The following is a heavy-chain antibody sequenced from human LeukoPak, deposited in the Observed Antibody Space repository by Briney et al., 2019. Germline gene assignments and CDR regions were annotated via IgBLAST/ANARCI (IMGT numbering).Heavy chain of an antibody. J-gene: IGHJ4*02. CDR3: ASTPSAIHAY. Sequence: GGSLRLSCAASGFTFSSYAMHWVRQAPGKGLEWVAVISYDGSIKYYADSVKGRFTISRDNPKNTLYLQMNSLRAEDTAVYYCASTPSAIHAYWGQGTLVTVSS. V-gene: IGHV3-30-3*01. CDR2: ISYDGSIK. CDR1: GFTFSSYA. D-gene: IGHD6-25*01.